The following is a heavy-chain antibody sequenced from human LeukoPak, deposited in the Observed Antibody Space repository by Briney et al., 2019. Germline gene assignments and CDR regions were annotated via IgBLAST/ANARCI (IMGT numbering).Heavy chain of an antibody. CDR1: GFTFSSHG. CDR2: ISYDGTNQ. CDR3: ARSGGDWLYFDY. Sequence: PGGSLRLSCAASGFTFSSHGMHWVRQAPGKGLEWVAVISYDGTNQYYADSVKGRFTISRDNSENTLYLQMDSLRDEDTAVYFCARSGGDWLYFDYWGQGALVTVSS. V-gene: IGHV3-30*03. J-gene: IGHJ4*02. D-gene: IGHD3/OR15-3a*01.